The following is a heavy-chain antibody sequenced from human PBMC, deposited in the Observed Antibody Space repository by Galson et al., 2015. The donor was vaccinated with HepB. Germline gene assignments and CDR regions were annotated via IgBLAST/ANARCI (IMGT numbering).Heavy chain of an antibody. Sequence: SVKVSCKASGYTFTSCGISWVRQAPGQGLEWMGWISAYNGNTNYAQKLQGRVTMTTDTSTSTAYMELRSLRSDDTAVYYCARDKFGSSSWAPFDYWGQGTLVTVSS. CDR3: ARDKFGSSSWAPFDY. CDR2: ISAYNGNT. CDR1: GYTFTSCG. V-gene: IGHV1-18*01. J-gene: IGHJ4*02. D-gene: IGHD6-13*01.